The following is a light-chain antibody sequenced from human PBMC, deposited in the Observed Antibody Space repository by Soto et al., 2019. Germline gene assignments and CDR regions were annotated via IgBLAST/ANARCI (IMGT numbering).Light chain of an antibody. CDR3: QEYGTSPRYS. J-gene: IGKJ2*03. CDR1: QSVSSTF. Sequence: TQSPGTLCLSPGERATLSCWASQSVSSTFLAWYHQKPGQAPRLLIYGTSNKTPGIPDRFTGSGSGTDFTLTISRLEPEDFAVYYCQEYGTSPRYSFGQGTKLEIK. V-gene: IGKV3-20*01. CDR2: GTS.